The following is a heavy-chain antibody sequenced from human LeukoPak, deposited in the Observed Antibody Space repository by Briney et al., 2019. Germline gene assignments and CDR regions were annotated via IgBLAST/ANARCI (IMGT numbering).Heavy chain of an antibody. D-gene: IGHD5-12*01. J-gene: IGHJ3*02. CDR3: ARDLSGLSAFEI. CDR1: GYTFTSYA. Sequence: SVKVSCKASGYTFTSYAISWVRQAPGQGLEWMGGIIPIFGTANYAQKFQGRVTITADKSTSTAYMELSSLRSDDTAVYYCARDLSGLSAFEIWGQGTMVTVSS. CDR2: IIPIFGTA. V-gene: IGHV1-69*06.